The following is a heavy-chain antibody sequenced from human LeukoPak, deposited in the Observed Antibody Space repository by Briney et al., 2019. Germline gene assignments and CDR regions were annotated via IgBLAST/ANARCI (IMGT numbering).Heavy chain of an antibody. CDR2: IYYSGST. CDR1: GGSISSSSYY. J-gene: IGHJ4*02. V-gene: IGHV4-39*07. Sequence: SETLSLTCTVSGGSISSSSYYWGWIRQPPGKGLEWIGSIYYSGSTYYNPSLKSRVTISVDTSKNQFSLKLSSVTAADTAVYYCARARIYAHPFDYWGQETLVTVSS. D-gene: IGHD1-14*01. CDR3: ARARIYAHPFDY.